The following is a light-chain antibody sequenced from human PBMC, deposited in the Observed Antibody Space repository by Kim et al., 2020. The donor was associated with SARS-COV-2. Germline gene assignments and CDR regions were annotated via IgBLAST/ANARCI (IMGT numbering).Light chain of an antibody. J-gene: IGKJ2*01. CDR1: HSVGTS. Sequence: SPEEPATLSSCASHSVGTSLVWYQQKPGQAPRLLLYDASTRVIGIPARFSRSRSETDFTLTISGLEPEDFAFYYCQQRRNWPSRTFGQGTKLDI. V-gene: IGKV3-11*01. CDR2: DAS. CDR3: QQRRNWPSRT.